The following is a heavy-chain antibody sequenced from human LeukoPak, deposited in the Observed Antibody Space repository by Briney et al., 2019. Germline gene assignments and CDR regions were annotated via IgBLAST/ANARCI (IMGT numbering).Heavy chain of an antibody. CDR1: GFTFSSYD. Sequence: GGSLRLSCAASGFTFSSYDMHWVRQAPGKGLEWVAFIRYDGNIKYFADSVKGRFTISRDNSKNTLYLQMNSLRAEDTAVYYCAREVPVSPYGMDVWGQGTTVTVSS. D-gene: IGHD2-8*01. CDR2: IRYDGNIK. J-gene: IGHJ6*02. V-gene: IGHV3-30*02. CDR3: AREVPVSPYGMDV.